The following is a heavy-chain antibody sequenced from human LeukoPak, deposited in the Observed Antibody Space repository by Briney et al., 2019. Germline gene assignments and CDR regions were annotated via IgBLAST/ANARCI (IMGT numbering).Heavy chain of an antibody. CDR1: GFDFSTFW. V-gene: IGHV3-74*01. Sequence: PGGSLRLSCATSGFDFSTFWMHWVRQAPGKGLVWVARINSDGNIISYAGSVKGRFTISRDNAKNTLYLQMSSLRAEDTAVYYCATYLTLDSTWGQGTLVSVSS. CDR3: ATYLTLDST. CDR2: INSDGNII. J-gene: IGHJ5*02. D-gene: IGHD6-13*01.